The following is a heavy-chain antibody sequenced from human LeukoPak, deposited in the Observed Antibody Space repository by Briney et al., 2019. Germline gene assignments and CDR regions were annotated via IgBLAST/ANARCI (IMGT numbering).Heavy chain of an antibody. D-gene: IGHD6-19*01. CDR1: GYSISSSNW. V-gene: IGHV4-28*01. Sequence: PSETPSLTCAVSGYSISSSNWWGWFRQPPGKGLEWIGYIYYSGSAYYNTSLNSRITMSVDTSKNQFSLNLSSVTAMDTAVYYCARNQAVASNHGAIDIWGQGTMVIVST. CDR3: ARNQAVASNHGAIDI. J-gene: IGHJ3*02. CDR2: IYYSGSA.